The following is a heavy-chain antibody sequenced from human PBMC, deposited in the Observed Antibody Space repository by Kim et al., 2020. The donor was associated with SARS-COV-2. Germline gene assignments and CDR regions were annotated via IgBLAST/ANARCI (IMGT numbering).Heavy chain of an antibody. J-gene: IGHJ4*02. V-gene: IGHV1-24*01. Sequence: QKFQGRVTMTEDTSTDTAYMELSSLRSEDTAVYYCATGAIVVVISGGLDYWGQGTLVTVSS. CDR3: ATGAIVVVISGGLDY. D-gene: IGHD3-22*01.